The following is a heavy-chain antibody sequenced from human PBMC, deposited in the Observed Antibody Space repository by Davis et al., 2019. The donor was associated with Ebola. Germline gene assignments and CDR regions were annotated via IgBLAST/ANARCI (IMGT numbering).Heavy chain of an antibody. D-gene: IGHD3-10*01. CDR2: ISGSGGTT. CDR3: ARGRYYYGFDY. CDR1: GFTFSSYW. V-gene: IGHV3-23*01. Sequence: GESLKISCAASGFTFSSYWMHWVRQAPGKGLEWVSAISGSGGTTYYADSVKGRFTISRDNSKNTLYLQMNSLRAEDTAVYYCARGRYYYGFDYWGQGTLVTVSS. J-gene: IGHJ4*02.